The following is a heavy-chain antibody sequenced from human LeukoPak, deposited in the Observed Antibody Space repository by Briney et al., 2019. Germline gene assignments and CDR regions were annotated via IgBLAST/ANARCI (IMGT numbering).Heavy chain of an antibody. D-gene: IGHD2-15*01. V-gene: IGHV3-23*01. CDR3: VRGYSFGPYGMDV. Sequence: TGGSLRLSCAASGFTFSNYGMNWIRQAPGKGLEWVSAISGSGGITYYADSVKGRFTISRDNSKNTLYLQMSSLRAEDTAVYFCVRGYSFGPYGMDVWGQGTTVTVSS. CDR2: ISGSGGIT. CDR1: GFTFSNYG. J-gene: IGHJ6*02.